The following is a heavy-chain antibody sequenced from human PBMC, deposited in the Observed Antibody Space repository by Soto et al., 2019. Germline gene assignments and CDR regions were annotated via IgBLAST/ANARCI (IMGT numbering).Heavy chain of an antibody. J-gene: IGHJ4*02. D-gene: IGHD3-16*01. CDR1: GFAFSTFD. CDR2: IGTLSDT. CDR3: ARITNNGDYVDY. V-gene: IGHV3-13*01. Sequence: GGSLRLSCAGSGFAFSTFDIHWVRQAPGKGLEWVSGIGTLSDTFYAASVQGRFTISRQNAKNSVYLQMNSLRAGDTAFYYCARITNNGDYVDYWGQGXLVTVSS.